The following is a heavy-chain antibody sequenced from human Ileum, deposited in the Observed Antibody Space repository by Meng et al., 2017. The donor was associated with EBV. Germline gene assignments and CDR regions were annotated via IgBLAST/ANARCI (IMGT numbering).Heavy chain of an antibody. Sequence: QVQLQQWGAGLLNPSATLSLTCAVYGGSFSGYYWSWLRQPPGKGLEWIGEINHSGSTNYTPSLRSRVTISVDTSKNQFSLRLSSVTAADSAVYFCARGGPFHYWGQGTMVTVS. V-gene: IGHV4-34*01. J-gene: IGHJ4*02. CDR3: ARGGPFHY. CDR2: INHSGST. D-gene: IGHD3-16*01. CDR1: GGSFSGYY.